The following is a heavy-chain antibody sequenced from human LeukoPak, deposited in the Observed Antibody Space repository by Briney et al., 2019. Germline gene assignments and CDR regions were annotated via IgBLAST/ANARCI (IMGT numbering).Heavy chain of an antibody. CDR3: AELGITMIGGV. CDR1: GFTFSTYG. Sequence: GGSLRLSCAASGFTFSTYGMNWVRQAPGKGLEWVSGIYSGGSTYYADSVNGRFTISRDNAKNSLYPQRTSLRAEDTAVYYCAELGITMIGGVWGKGTTVTISS. CDR2: IYSGGST. V-gene: IGHV3-23*03. D-gene: IGHD3-10*02. J-gene: IGHJ6*04.